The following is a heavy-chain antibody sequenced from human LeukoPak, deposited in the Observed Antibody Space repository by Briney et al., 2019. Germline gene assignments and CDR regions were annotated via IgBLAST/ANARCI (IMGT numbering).Heavy chain of an antibody. Sequence: GGSLRLSCAASGFTFSDYAMDWVRQAPGKGLEFVLGISSNGGHTYYANSVKGRFTISRDNSKNTVYLQMGSLRADDTAVYYCARGGSWGYDYWDQGTLVAVSS. D-gene: IGHD6-13*01. V-gene: IGHV3-64*01. J-gene: IGHJ4*02. CDR2: ISSNGGHT. CDR3: ARGGSWGYDY. CDR1: GFTFSDYA.